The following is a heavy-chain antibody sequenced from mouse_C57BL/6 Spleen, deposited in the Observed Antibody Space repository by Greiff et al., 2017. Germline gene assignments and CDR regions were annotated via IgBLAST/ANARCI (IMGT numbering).Heavy chain of an antibody. J-gene: IGHJ4*01. Sequence: EVQGVESGAELVRPGASVKLSCTASGFNIKDDYMHWVKQRPEQGLEWIGWIDPENGDTEYASKFQGKATITADTSSNTAYLQLSSLTSEDTAVYYCTRVYSNYSYYYAMDYWGQGTSVTVSS. CDR1: GFNIKDDY. CDR2: IDPENGDT. CDR3: TRVYSNYSYYYAMDY. V-gene: IGHV14-4*01. D-gene: IGHD2-5*01.